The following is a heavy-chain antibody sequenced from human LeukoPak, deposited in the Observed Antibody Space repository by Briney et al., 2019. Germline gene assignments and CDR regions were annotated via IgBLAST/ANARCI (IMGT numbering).Heavy chain of an antibody. Sequence: SETLSLTCTVPGDSISSSSYYWGWIRQPPGKGLEWIGSSYYSGSTYYNPSLKSRVTISVDTSKNQFSLKLSSVTAADTAVYYCARQWRAGATYFDYWGQGTLVTVSS. D-gene: IGHD1-26*01. CDR3: ARQWRAGATYFDY. CDR1: GDSISSSSYY. J-gene: IGHJ4*02. CDR2: SYYSGST. V-gene: IGHV4-39*01.